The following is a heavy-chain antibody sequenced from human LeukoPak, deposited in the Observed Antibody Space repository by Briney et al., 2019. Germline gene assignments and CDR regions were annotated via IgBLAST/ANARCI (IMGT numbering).Heavy chain of an antibody. CDR2: ISSSGGST. J-gene: IGHJ4*02. CDR3: AQNSGSYYEEGY. D-gene: IGHD1-26*01. V-gene: IGHV3-23*01. CDR1: GFTFSSYA. Sequence: GGSLRLSCAASGFTFSSYAMSWVRQAPGKGLEWVSTISSSGGSTYYADSVKGRFTISRDNSKNTLYLQMNSLRAEDTAIYYCAQNSGSYYEEGYWGQGTLVTVSS.